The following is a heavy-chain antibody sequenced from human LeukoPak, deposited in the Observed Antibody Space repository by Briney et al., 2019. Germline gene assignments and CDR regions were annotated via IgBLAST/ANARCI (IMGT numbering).Heavy chain of an antibody. V-gene: IGHV4-39*01. D-gene: IGHD3-16*01. CDR1: GGSISSSSYY. J-gene: IGHJ4*02. Sequence: KPSETLSLTCTVSGGSISSSSYYWGWIRQPPGKGLEWIGSIYYSGSTYYNPSLKSRVTISVDTSKNQFSLKLSSVTAADTAVYYCARLWDLYYSSDYWGQGTLVTVSS. CDR2: IYYSGST. CDR3: ARLWDLYYSSDY.